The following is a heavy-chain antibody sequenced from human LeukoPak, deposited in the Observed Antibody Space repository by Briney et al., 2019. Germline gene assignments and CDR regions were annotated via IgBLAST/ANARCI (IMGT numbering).Heavy chain of an antibody. CDR1: GFTFSSYA. V-gene: IGHV3-23*01. CDR2: IGAGGTFT. Sequence: GGSLRLSCTASGFTFSSYAMNWVRQAPGKGLEWVSGIGAGGTFTYYADSVKGRFTISRDNSKNTLYLQMNSLRAEDTAVYYCAKDLAPYGDPPFDYWGQGTLVTVSS. J-gene: IGHJ4*02. D-gene: IGHD4-17*01. CDR3: AKDLAPYGDPPFDY.